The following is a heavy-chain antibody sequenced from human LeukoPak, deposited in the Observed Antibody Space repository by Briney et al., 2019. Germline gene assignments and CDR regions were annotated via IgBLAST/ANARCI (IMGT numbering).Heavy chain of an antibody. CDR3: ARELLGGVLNNWFDP. J-gene: IGHJ5*02. CDR1: GYTFTSYA. D-gene: IGHD3-16*01. V-gene: IGHV7-4-1*02. Sequence: ASVKVSCKASGYTFTSYAMNWVRQAPGQGLEWMGWINTNTGNPTYAQGFTGRFVFSLDTSVSTAYLQISSLKAEDTAVYYCARELLGGVLNNWFDPWGQGTLVTVSS. CDR2: INTNTGNP.